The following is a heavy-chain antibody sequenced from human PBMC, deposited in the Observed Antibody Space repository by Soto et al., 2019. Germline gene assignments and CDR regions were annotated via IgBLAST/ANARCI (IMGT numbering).Heavy chain of an antibody. D-gene: IGHD3-3*01. Sequence: QVQLVQSGAEVKKPGASVKVSCKASGYTFTSYGISWVRQAPGQGLEWMGWISAYNGNTNYAQKLQGRVSMTTDTSTSTAYMELRSLRADATAVYFCARQPLLPEADYDFWSGYSSAEYFQHWGQGTLVTVSS. CDR1: GYTFTSYG. V-gene: IGHV1-18*01. CDR3: ARQPLLPEADYDFWSGYSSAEYFQH. J-gene: IGHJ1*01. CDR2: ISAYNGNT.